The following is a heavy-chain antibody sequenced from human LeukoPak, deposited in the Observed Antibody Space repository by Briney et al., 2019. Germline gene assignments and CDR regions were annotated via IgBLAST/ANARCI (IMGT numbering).Heavy chain of an antibody. CDR2: INPNSGGT. Sequence: RASVKVSCKASGYIFTSYGISWVRQAPGQGLEWMGWINPNSGGTNYAQKFQGRVTMTRDTSISTAYMELSRLRSDDTAVYYCARVRDGYNRVELGYWGQGTLVTVSS. V-gene: IGHV1-2*02. CDR1: GYIFTSYG. CDR3: ARVRDGYNRVELGY. D-gene: IGHD5-24*01. J-gene: IGHJ4*02.